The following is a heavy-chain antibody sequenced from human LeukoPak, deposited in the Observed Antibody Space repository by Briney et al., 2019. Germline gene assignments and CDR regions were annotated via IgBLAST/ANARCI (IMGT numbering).Heavy chain of an antibody. CDR2: IYTSGCA. CDR3: ARDTKDAFDI. J-gene: IGHJ3*02. CDR1: GGSISSYY. Sequence: SETLSLTCTASGGSISSYYWSWIRQPAGKGLEWIGRIYTSGCANYNPPLKSRVTMSVDTSKNQFSLKLSSVAAADTAVYYCARDTKDAFDIWGQGTMVTVSS. V-gene: IGHV4-4*07. D-gene: IGHD2-8*01.